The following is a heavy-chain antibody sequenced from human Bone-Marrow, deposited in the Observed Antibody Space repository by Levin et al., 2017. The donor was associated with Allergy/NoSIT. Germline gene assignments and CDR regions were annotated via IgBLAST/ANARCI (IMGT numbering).Heavy chain of an antibody. CDR3: TRPRGTRWTEEY. CDR1: GFTFSASA. CDR2: VRGKSNGYAT. D-gene: IGHD3-16*01. J-gene: IGHJ4*02. Sequence: GGSLRLSCAASGFTFSASAMHWVRQASGKGLEWVGRVRGKSNGYATAYTASVRGRFIISRDDSENTAYLQMNSLKTDDTAVYYCTRPRGTRWTEEYWGQGTLVTVSS. V-gene: IGHV3-73*01.